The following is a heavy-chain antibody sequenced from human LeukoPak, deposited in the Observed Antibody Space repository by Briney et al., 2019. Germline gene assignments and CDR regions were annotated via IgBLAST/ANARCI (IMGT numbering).Heavy chain of an antibody. V-gene: IGHV3-13*04. Sequence: GGSLRLSCASSGFTLNSYDMHWVRQVTGKALEWVSGIGTAGDTYYAGSVKGRFTISRESGKDSFHLQMYSLRAGDTALYYCARGALIGTTIWAFDIWGQGTMVTVSS. D-gene: IGHD5-12*01. CDR3: ARGALIGTTIWAFDI. J-gene: IGHJ3*02. CDR2: IGTAGDT. CDR1: GFTLNSYD.